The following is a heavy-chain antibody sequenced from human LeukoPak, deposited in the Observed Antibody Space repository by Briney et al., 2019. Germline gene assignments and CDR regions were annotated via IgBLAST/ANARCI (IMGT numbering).Heavy chain of an antibody. CDR1: GFTFSSYS. J-gene: IGHJ4*02. Sequence: GGSLRLSCAASGFTFSSYSMNWVRQAPGKGLEWVSSISSSSSYIYYADSVKGRFTISRDNAKNSLYLQMNSLRAEDTAVYYCARDQGVYSGSYLYYFDYWGQGTLVTVSS. D-gene: IGHD1-26*01. V-gene: IGHV3-21*01. CDR3: ARDQGVYSGSYLYYFDY. CDR2: ISSSSSYI.